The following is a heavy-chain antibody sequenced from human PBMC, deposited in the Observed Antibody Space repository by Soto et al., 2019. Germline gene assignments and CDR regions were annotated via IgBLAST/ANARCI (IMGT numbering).Heavy chain of an antibody. CDR1: GQSFSGHS. D-gene: IGHD1-1*01. V-gene: IGHV4-34*01. CDR3: ARGSGIVALPGELEDVKYDY. CDR2: INESGST. Sequence: QVQLQQWGAGLVKPSETLSLSCAVYGQSFSGHSWAWIRQPPGKGLEWIGEINESGSTYYNPSLKRRVTIATNPSNNQFCLKLSSVRAPQTAAYFCARGSGIVALPGELEDVKYDYWGQGTLVNVSS. J-gene: IGHJ4*02.